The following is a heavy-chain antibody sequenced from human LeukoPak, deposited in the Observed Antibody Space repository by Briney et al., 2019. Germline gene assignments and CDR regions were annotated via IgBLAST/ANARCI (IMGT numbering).Heavy chain of an antibody. V-gene: IGHV4-31*03. Sequence: LSETLSLTCTVSGGPISTDGYYWSWIRQHPGTGLTWIGYIYYSGTTYYNPSLRSRVTISVDTSRNQFSLKLTSVTAADTAMYYCARATYSGLDYWGQGTLVTVSS. CDR3: ARATYSGLDY. D-gene: IGHD5-12*01. CDR1: GGPISTDGYY. CDR2: IYYSGTT. J-gene: IGHJ4*02.